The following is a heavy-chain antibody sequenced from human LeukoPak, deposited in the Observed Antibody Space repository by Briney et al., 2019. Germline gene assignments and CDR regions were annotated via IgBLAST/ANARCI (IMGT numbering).Heavy chain of an antibody. CDR3: ARDVEGGWYGGYVFDY. D-gene: IGHD5-12*01. Sequence: SVTVSCKASGGTFGSYAISWVRQAPGQGLEWMGRIIPILGIANYAQKFQGRVTITADKSTSTAYMELSSLRSEDTAVYYCARDVEGGWYGGYVFDYWGQGTLVTVSS. V-gene: IGHV1-69*04. J-gene: IGHJ4*02. CDR2: IIPILGIA. CDR1: GGTFGSYA.